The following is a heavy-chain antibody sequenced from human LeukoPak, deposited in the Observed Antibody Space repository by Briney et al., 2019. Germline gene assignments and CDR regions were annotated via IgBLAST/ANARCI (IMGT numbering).Heavy chain of an antibody. CDR1: GYTFTTYG. Sequence: SVKVSCKTSGYTFTTYGITWVRQAPGQGLEWMGWITAYNGNTNYAQKPQGSVTMTTHTPTNTAYRGLRSLRSDDAAVYYCARNRSPYYGDYTYSVASDIWGQGTMVTVSS. V-gene: IGHV1-18*01. CDR2: ITAYNGNT. CDR3: ARNRSPYYGDYTYSVASDI. J-gene: IGHJ3*02. D-gene: IGHD4-17*01.